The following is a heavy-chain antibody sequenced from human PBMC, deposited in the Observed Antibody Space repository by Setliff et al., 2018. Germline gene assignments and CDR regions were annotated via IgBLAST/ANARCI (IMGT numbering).Heavy chain of an antibody. D-gene: IGHD1-26*01. CDR1: GGSLSISNSY. J-gene: IGHJ4*02. V-gene: IGHV4-39*01. CDR2: IYYSGNT. CDR3: ARNVGGAGGLDY. Sequence: SETLSLTCTVSGGSLSISNSYWGWIRQPPGKGLEWIGTIYYSGNTHYTPSLKSRVTISVDTSNNQFSLKLNSVTAADTGVYYCARNVGGAGGLDYWGQGTLVTVSS.